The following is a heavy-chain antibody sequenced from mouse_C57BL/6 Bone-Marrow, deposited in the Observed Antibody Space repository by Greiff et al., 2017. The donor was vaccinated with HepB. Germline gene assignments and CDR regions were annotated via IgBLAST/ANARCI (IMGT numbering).Heavy chain of an antibody. CDR1: GYTFTSYW. CDR2: IDPSDSST. D-gene: IGHD1-1*01. Sequence: VQLQQPGAELVKPGASVKLSCKASGYTFTSYWLQWVKQRPGQGLEWIGEIDPSDSSTNYNQKFKGKATLTVDTSSSTAYMQLSSLTSEDSAVYYCATAIYYYGSSFLRFAYWGQGTLVTVSA. J-gene: IGHJ3*01. V-gene: IGHV1-50*01. CDR3: ATAIYYYGSSFLRFAY.